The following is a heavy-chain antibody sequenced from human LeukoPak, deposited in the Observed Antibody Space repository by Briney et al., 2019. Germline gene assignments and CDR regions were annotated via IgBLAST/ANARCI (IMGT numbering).Heavy chain of an antibody. CDR3: ARDMVGATGFG. J-gene: IGHJ4*02. CDR2: ISRSSSFI. CDR1: GFTLSSYS. Sequence: GGSLRLSCVASGFTLSSYSMNWVRQAPGKGLEWVSSISRSSSFIYYADSVKGRFTISRENAKNSLYLQMNSLRAEDTAVYYCARDMVGATGFGWGQGTLVTVSS. D-gene: IGHD1-26*01. V-gene: IGHV3-21*01.